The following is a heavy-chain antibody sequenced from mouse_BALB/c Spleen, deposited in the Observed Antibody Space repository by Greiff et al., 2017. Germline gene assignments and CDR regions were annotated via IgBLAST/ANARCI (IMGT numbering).Heavy chain of an antibody. J-gene: IGHJ1*01. CDR1: GFTFSDYY. D-gene: IGHD2-1*01. CDR3: AREGGNYLYFDV. V-gene: IGHV5-4*02. Sequence: DVKLVESGGGLVKPGGSLKLSCAASGFTFSDYYMYWVRQTPEKRLEWVATISDGGSYTYYPDSVKGRFTISRDNAKNNLYLQMSSLKSEDTAMYYCAREGGNYLYFDVWGAGTTVTVSS. CDR2: ISDGGSYT.